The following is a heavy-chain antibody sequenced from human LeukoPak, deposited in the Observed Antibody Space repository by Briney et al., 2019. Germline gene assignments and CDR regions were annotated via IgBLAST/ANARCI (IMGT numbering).Heavy chain of an antibody. J-gene: IGHJ3*02. Sequence: SETLSLTCAVSGGSISSSNWWSWVRQPPGKGLEWIGYIYYSGSTNYNPSLKSRVTMSVDTSKNQFSLKLSSVTAADTAVYYCARWTGAFDIWGQGTMVTVSS. CDR3: ARWTGAFDI. CDR2: IYYSGST. CDR1: GGSISSSNW. D-gene: IGHD3/OR15-3a*01. V-gene: IGHV4-4*02.